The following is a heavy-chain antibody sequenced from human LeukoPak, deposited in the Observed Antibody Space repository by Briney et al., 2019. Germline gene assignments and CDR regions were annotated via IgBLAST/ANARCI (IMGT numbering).Heavy chain of an antibody. CDR3: ARGDCSRGSCHLLDH. CDR2: INPSGGST. D-gene: IGHD2-15*01. CDR1: GSTFTSYY. Sequence: ASVKVSCKASGSTFTSYYLHWVRQAPGQGLEWMGIINPSGGSTNYAQKFQGRVTVTRDTSTSTVYMELSSLRSEDTAIYYCARGDCSRGSCHLLDHWGQGTPVTVSS. J-gene: IGHJ4*02. V-gene: IGHV1-46*01.